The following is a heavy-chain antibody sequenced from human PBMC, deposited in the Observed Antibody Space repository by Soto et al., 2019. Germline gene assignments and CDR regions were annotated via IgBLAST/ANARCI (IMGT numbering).Heavy chain of an antibody. J-gene: IGHJ6*02. Sequence: PGGSLRLSCAASGFTFSSYAMHWVRQAPGKGLEWVAVISYDGSNKYYADSVKGRFTISRDNSKNTLYLQMNSLRAEDTAVYYCARDAYYYDSSGYYPSVPYYYYGMDVWGQGTTVTLSS. CDR3: ARDAYYYDSSGYYPSVPYYYYGMDV. D-gene: IGHD3-22*01. V-gene: IGHV3-30-3*01. CDR2: ISYDGSNK. CDR1: GFTFSSYA.